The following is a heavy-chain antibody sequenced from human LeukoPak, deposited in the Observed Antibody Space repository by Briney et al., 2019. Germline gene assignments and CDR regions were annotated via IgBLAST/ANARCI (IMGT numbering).Heavy chain of an antibody. CDR3: ARCGYSNSWYAGY. CDR1: GFTFSDYC. Sequence: GSLRLSCAASGFTFSDYCRRWVRQAPGRGLGWVANKKQDVSDKHQVGPMKGRFPIPRDNTKISLYLQKNSLRVEDTALYFCARCGYSNSWYAGYWGLGTRVTVSS. D-gene: IGHD6-13*01. J-gene: IGHJ4*02. CDR2: KKQDVSDK. V-gene: IGHV3-7*01.